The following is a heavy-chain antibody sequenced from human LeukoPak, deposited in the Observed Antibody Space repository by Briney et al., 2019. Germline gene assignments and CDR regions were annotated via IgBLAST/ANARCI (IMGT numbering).Heavy chain of an antibody. J-gene: IGHJ4*01. CDR1: GFTFSSYA. CDR3: ARDFPTWSSSSWDPFGY. D-gene: IGHD6-13*01. CDR2: ISYDGSNK. Sequence: GGSLRLSCAASGFTFSSYAMHWVRQAPGKGLEWVAVISYDGSNKYYADSVKGRFTISRDNSKNALYLQMNSLRAEDTAVYYCARDFPTWSSSSWDPFGYWGQGTLVTVSS. V-gene: IGHV3-30*01.